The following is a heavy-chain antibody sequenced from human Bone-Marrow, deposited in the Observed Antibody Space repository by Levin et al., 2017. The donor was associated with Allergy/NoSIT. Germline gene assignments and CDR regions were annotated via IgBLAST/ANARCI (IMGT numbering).Heavy chain of an antibody. CDR1: GFTFSHYA. J-gene: IGHJ3*02. Sequence: GGSLRLSCSTSGFTFSHYAMHWFRQAPGKGLEHVSVIGNDGSVTDYADSVKGRFTVSRDNSKNTLYLQMSSLTIEDTAIYYCVEDNGGFNTWGQGTTVTVSS. V-gene: IGHV3-64D*06. D-gene: IGHD2-8*01. CDR2: IGNDGSVT. CDR3: VEDNGGFNT.